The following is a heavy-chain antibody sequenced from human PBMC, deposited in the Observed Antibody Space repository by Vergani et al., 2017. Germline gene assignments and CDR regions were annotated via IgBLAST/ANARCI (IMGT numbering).Heavy chain of an antibody. CDR2: ISGSGCST. Sequence: EVQLLESGGGLVQPGGSLRLSCAASGFTFSSYAMSWVRQAPGKGLEWVSAISGSGCSTYYEDSVKGRFTISRDNSKNTLYLQMHSLGAEDTAVYYCAESPPSILKVYYSDYWGQGTLVTVSS. D-gene: IGHD2-8*01. J-gene: IGHJ4*02. CDR3: AESPPSILKVYYSDY. V-gene: IGHV3-23*01. CDR1: GFTFSSYA.